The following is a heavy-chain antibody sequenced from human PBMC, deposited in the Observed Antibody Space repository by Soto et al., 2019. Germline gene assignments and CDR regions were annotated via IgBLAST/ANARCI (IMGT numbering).Heavy chain of an antibody. CDR3: VRTSHYGSGSWNFDS. D-gene: IGHD3-10*01. Sequence: EVQLVESGGGLVQPGGSLRLSCAGFGFTLSDHYMDWVRQAPGKGLEWVGRTRNKANSYTTEYAASVKGRFIVSSDASLNSVYLQMNSIKTEDTAVYYCVRTSHYGSGSWNFDSWGQGTLVIVSS. V-gene: IGHV3-72*01. CDR2: TRNKANSYTT. J-gene: IGHJ4*02. CDR1: GFTLSDHY.